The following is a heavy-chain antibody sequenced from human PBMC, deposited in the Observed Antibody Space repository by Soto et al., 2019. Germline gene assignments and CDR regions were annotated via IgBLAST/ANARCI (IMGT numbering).Heavy chain of an antibody. CDR1: GFTFSSYA. Sequence: PGGSLRLSCAASGFTFSSYALHWVRQATGKGLEWVAVISYDGSNKYYADSVKGRFTISRDNSKNTLYLQMNSLRAEDTAVYYCARTWFATVVTKEVPYYYVMDVWGHGTTVTVSS. D-gene: IGHD4-17*01. CDR2: ISYDGSNK. CDR3: ARTWFATVVTKEVPYYYVMDV. J-gene: IGHJ6*02. V-gene: IGHV3-30-3*01.